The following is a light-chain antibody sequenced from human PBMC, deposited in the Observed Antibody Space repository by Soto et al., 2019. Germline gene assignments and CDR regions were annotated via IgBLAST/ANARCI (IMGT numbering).Light chain of an antibody. CDR2: YDD. CDR3: AAWADSLNGPV. J-gene: IGLJ2*01. Sequence: QSVLTQPPSVSDAPRQRVTISCSGSSSNIGNNAVNWYQQLPGKAPKLLIYYDDLLPSGVSDRFSGSKSGTSASLAISGLQSEDEADYYCAAWADSLNGPVFGGGTKLTVL. V-gene: IGLV1-36*01. CDR1: SSNIGNNA.